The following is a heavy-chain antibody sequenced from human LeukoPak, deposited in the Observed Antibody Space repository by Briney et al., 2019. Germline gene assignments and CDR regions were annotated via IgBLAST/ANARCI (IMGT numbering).Heavy chain of an antibody. CDR1: GFTFSSYS. CDR3: ARRRYWGSRPWYFDL. D-gene: IGHD7-27*01. V-gene: IGHV3-48*02. Sequence: PGGSLRLSCAASGFTFSSYSMNWVRQAPGKGLEWISYISSSSSTIYYADSVKGRFTISRDNAKNSLYLQMNSLRDEDTAVYYCARRRYWGSRPWYFDLWGRGTLVTVSS. J-gene: IGHJ2*01. CDR2: ISSSSSTI.